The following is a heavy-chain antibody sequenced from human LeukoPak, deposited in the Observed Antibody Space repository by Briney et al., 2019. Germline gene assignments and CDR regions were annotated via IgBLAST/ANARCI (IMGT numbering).Heavy chain of an antibody. J-gene: IGHJ6*02. Sequence: SSQTLPLTCTVSGGSISSGSYYWSWIRQPAGKGLEWIGRIYTSGSTNYNPSLKSRVTISVDTSKNQFSLKLSSVTAADTAVYYCARVPLRFPYYGMDVWGQGTTVTVS. CDR1: GGSISSGSYY. V-gene: IGHV4-61*02. D-gene: IGHD3-3*01. CDR3: ARVPLRFPYYGMDV. CDR2: IYTSGST.